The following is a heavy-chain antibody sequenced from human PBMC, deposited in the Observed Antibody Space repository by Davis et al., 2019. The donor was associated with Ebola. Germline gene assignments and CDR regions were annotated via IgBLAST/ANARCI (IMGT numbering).Heavy chain of an antibody. CDR3: ARGRTTRAPYGGVNDDAFDI. V-gene: IGHV1-18*01. CDR1: GYTFISYG. Sequence: ASVKVSCKASGYTFISYGISWVRQAPGQGLERMGWISAYNRNTNYAQKLQGRVTMTTDTSTSTAYMELRSLRSDDTAVYYCARGRTTRAPYGGVNDDAFDIWGQGTMVTVSS. D-gene: IGHD4-17*01. CDR2: ISAYNRNT. J-gene: IGHJ3*02.